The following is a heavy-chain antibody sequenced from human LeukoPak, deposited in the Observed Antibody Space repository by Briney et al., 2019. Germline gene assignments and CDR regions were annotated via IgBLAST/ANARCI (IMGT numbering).Heavy chain of an antibody. Sequence: GGSLRLSCAASGFTFSDSWIHWVRQVPGKGLLGVSRITSDGSNTRYADSVRGRFTISRDNAKNMVYLQMGSLRAEDTAVYYCARDAGAGTPFDYWGQGTLVTVSS. CDR1: GFTFSDSW. D-gene: IGHD3-10*01. V-gene: IGHV3-74*01. CDR2: ITSDGSNT. J-gene: IGHJ4*02. CDR3: ARDAGAGTPFDY.